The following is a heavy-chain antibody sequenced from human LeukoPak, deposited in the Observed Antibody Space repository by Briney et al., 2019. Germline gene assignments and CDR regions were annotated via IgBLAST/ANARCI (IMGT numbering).Heavy chain of an antibody. V-gene: IGHV3-33*01. D-gene: IGHD6-19*01. Sequence: GSLRLSRAASGFTFSSYGMHWVRQAPGKGLEWVAVIWYDGSNKYYADSVEGRFTISRDNSKNTLYLQMSSLRAEDTAVYYCAREVGPIAVAGTKVDYWGQGTLVTVSS. CDR3: AREVGPIAVAGTKVDY. J-gene: IGHJ4*02. CDR2: IWYDGSNK. CDR1: GFTFSSYG.